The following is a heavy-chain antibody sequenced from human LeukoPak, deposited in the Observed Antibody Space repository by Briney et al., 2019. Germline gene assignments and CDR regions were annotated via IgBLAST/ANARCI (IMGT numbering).Heavy chain of an antibody. D-gene: IGHD3-10*01. CDR3: ARDFPLLTMVRNFNWFDP. CDR1: GYTFTGYY. V-gene: IGHV1-2*02. J-gene: IGHJ5*02. Sequence: ASVKVSCKASGYTFTGYYMHWVRQAPGQGLEWMGWINPNSGGTNYAQKFQGRVTMTRDTSISTAYMELSRLRSDDTAVYYCARDFPLLTMVRNFNWFDPWGQGTLVTVSS. CDR2: INPNSGGT.